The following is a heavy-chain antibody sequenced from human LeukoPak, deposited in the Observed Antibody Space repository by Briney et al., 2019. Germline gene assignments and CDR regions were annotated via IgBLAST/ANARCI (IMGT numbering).Heavy chain of an antibody. V-gene: IGHV6-1*01. CDR1: GDSVSSISVA. CDR3: ALARSEYHYGMDV. J-gene: IGHJ6*02. Sequence: SQTLSLTCAISGDSVSSISVAWSWIRQSPSRGLEWLGRTYYRHKWYYEYAVSVKGRININPDPSKNQFSLQLNSVPPEDTAVYYCALARSEYHYGMDVWGQGTTVTVSS. CDR2: TYYRHKWYY.